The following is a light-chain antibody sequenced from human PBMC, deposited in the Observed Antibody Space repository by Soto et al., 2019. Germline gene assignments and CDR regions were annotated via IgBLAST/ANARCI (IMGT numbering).Light chain of an antibody. CDR3: QYADT. Sequence: EIVLTQSPGTLSLSPGERATLSCRASQSVSSRYLAWYQQRPGQAPRLLIYGASTRATGVPDRFSGGGSGTDFTLTISRQEPEDFAVYYCQYADTFGPGVKVDIK. J-gene: IGKJ3*01. CDR2: GAS. V-gene: IGKV3-20*01. CDR1: QSVSSRY.